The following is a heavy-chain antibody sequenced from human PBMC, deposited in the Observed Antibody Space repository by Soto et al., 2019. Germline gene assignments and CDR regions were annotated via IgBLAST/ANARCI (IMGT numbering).Heavy chain of an antibody. CDR1: GGTFSSYA. J-gene: IGHJ6*02. Sequence: SVKVSCKASGGTFSSYAISWVRQAPGQGLEWMGGIIPIFGTANYAQKFQGRVTITADESTSTAYMELSSLRSEDTAVYYCARGYYDYVWGSYRPYYYYYGLDVWGQGTTVTVSS. CDR3: ARGYYDYVWGSYRPYYYYYGLDV. V-gene: IGHV1-69*13. D-gene: IGHD3-16*02. CDR2: IIPIFGTA.